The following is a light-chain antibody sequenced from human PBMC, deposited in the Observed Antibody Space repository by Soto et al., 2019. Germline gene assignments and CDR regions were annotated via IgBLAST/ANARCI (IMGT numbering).Light chain of an antibody. CDR3: MQVTKSPWT. Sequence: IVMTQTPLSSPVTLGQAASISCRSSQSLVHDDGNTYLSWFQQRPGQPPRLLIYKVSDRFSGVPDRFSGSGAGTDFSLTISRMEAEDVWVYYCMQVTKSPWTFGQGTKVEIK. V-gene: IGKV2-24*01. CDR2: KVS. J-gene: IGKJ1*01. CDR1: QSLVHDDGNTY.